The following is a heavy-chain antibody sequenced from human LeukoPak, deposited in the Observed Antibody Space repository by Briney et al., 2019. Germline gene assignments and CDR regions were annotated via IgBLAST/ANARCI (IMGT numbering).Heavy chain of an antibody. CDR1: GFTFSSYA. Sequence: GGSLRLPCAASGFTFSSYAMSWVRQAPGKGLEWVSAISGSGGSTYYADSVKGRFTISRGNAKNSLYLQMNSLRAEDTAVYYCARSGNTGRNWYFDLWGRGTLVTVSS. J-gene: IGHJ2*01. V-gene: IGHV3-23*01. CDR3: ARSGNTGRNWYFDL. D-gene: IGHD3-10*01. CDR2: ISGSGGST.